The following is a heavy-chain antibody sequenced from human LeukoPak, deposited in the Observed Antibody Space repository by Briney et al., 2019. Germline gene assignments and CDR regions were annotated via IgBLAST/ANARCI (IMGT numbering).Heavy chain of an antibody. CDR3: ARVGSYFDY. J-gene: IGHJ4*02. CDR1: GFTFSSYG. V-gene: IGHV3-30*03. CDR2: ISYDGSNK. Sequence: GGSLRLSCAAPGFTFSSYGMHWVRQAPGKGLEWVAVISYDGSNKYYADSVKGRFTISRDNSKNTLYLQMNSLRAEDTAVYYCARVGSYFDYWGQGTLVTVSS. D-gene: IGHD1-26*01.